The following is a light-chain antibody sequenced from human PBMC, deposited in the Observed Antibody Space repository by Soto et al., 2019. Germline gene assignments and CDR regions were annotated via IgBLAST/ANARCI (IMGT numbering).Light chain of an antibody. CDR3: QQYDSSPKT. Sequence: DNVLTQAPGTLPLSPLERLSLSGNASQSVSNNYLAWYQQKPGQAPRLLIYGASSRATGIPDRFSGSGSGTDFTLTISRLEPEDFAVYYCQQYDSSPKTFGQGTKVDIK. J-gene: IGKJ1*01. CDR2: GAS. CDR1: QSVSNNY. V-gene: IGKV3-20*01.